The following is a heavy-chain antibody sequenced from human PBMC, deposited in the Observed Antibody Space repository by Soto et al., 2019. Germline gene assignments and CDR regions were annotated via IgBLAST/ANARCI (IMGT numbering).Heavy chain of an antibody. V-gene: IGHV4-31*03. CDR2: IYYSGST. J-gene: IGHJ4*02. CDR1: GGSISSGDYY. CDR3: ARDKITGLFDY. Sequence: TLSLTCTVSGGSISSGDYYWSWIRQHPGKGLEWIGYIYYSGSTNYNPSLKSRVTISVDTSKNQFSLKLTSVTAADTAVYYCARDKITGLFDYWGQGTLVTVSS. D-gene: IGHD2-8*02.